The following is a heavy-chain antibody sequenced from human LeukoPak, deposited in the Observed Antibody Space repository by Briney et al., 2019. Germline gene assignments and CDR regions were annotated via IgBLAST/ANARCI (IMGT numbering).Heavy chain of an antibody. CDR2: ISGSGGST. Sequence: SGGSLRLSCAASGFTFSSYAMSWVRQAPGKGLEWVSAISGSGGSTYYADSVKGRFTISRDNSKNTLYLQMNSLRAEDTAVYYCVKWALWFGNEPHFDYWGQGTLVTVSS. J-gene: IGHJ4*02. D-gene: IGHD3-10*01. CDR1: GFTFSSYA. CDR3: VKWALWFGNEPHFDY. V-gene: IGHV3-23*01.